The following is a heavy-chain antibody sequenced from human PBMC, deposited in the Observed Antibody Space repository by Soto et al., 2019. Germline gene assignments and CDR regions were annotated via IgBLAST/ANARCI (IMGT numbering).Heavy chain of an antibody. CDR3: ASHLGGSDYGDYVGRYDYYHYGMDV. Sequence: GESLKISCKGSGYSFTSYWISWVRQMPGKGLEWMGRIDPSDSYTNYSPSFQGHVTISADKSISTAYLQWSSLKASDTAMYYCASHLGGSDYGDYVGRYDYYHYGMDVWGQGTTVTVSS. D-gene: IGHD4-17*01. CDR1: GYSFTSYW. J-gene: IGHJ6*02. CDR2: IDPSDSYT. V-gene: IGHV5-10-1*01.